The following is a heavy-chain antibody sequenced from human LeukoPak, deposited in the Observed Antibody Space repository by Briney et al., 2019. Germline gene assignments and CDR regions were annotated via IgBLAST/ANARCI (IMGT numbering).Heavy chain of an antibody. CDR3: VRGVIIDFYYCYMDA. CDR2: ISWDGGTT. V-gene: IGHV3-43D*03. D-gene: IGHD3-10*01. J-gene: IGHJ6*03. CDR1: GITFDDNA. Sequence: GGSLRLSCAASGITFDDNAMNWVRQAPGKGLEWVSLISWDGGTTYYADSVKGRFTISRDNNQNSLYLQMNSLRVEDTALYYCVRGVIIDFYYCYMDAWGKGTTVTVSS.